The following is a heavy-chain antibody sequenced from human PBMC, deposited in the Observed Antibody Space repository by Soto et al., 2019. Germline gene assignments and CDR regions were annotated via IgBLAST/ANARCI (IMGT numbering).Heavy chain of an antibody. CDR2: ISYDGSNK. D-gene: IGHD1-26*01. J-gene: IGHJ4*02. Sequence: QVQLVESGGGVVQPGRSLRLSCAASGFTFSSYAMHWVRQAPGKGLEWVAVISYDGSNKYYADSVKGRFTISRDNSKNTLYLQMNSLRAEDTAVYYCARGKGWGWELAGYFDYWGQGTLVTVSS. CDR3: ARGKGWGWELAGYFDY. V-gene: IGHV3-30-3*01. CDR1: GFTFSSYA.